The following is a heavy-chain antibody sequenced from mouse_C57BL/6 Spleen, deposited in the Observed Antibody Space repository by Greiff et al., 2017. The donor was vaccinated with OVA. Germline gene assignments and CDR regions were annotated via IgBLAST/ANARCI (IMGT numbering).Heavy chain of an antibody. V-gene: IGHV1-63*01. D-gene: IGHD2-2*01. CDR3: ARRGIYGYGEDWYFDV. J-gene: IGHJ1*03. CDR2: IYPGGGYT. Sequence: QVQLKQSGAELVRPGTSVKMSCKASGYTFTNYWIGWAKQRPGHGLEWIGDIYPGGGYTNYNEKFKGKATLTADKSSSTAYMQFSSLTSEDSAIYYGARRGIYGYGEDWYFDVWGTGTTVTVSS. CDR1: GYTFTNYW.